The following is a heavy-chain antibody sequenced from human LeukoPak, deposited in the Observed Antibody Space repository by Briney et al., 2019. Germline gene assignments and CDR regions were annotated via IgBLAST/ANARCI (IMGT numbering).Heavy chain of an antibody. Sequence: GGSLRLSCAASGFTFSSYGMHWVRQAPGKGLEWVAFIRYDGSNKYYADSVKGRFTISRDNSKNTLYLQMNSLRAEDTAVYYCAKAEERCLQSMPDYWGQGTLVTVSS. J-gene: IGHJ4*02. CDR3: AKAEERCLQSMPDY. CDR2: IRYDGSNK. CDR1: GFTFSSYG. V-gene: IGHV3-30*02. D-gene: IGHD5-24*01.